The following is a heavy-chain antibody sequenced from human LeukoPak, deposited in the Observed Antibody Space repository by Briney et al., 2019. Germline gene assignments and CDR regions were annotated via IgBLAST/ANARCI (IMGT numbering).Heavy chain of an antibody. Sequence: GGSLRLSCAASGFTFSSYAMHCVRQAPGKGLEYVSAISSNGGSTYYANSVKARFTISRDNSKNTLYLQMGSLRAEDMAVYYCARSQLLWFGELNYYFDYWGQGTLVTVSS. J-gene: IGHJ4*02. V-gene: IGHV3-64*01. D-gene: IGHD3-10*01. CDR2: ISSNGGST. CDR1: GFTFSSYA. CDR3: ARSQLLWFGELNYYFDY.